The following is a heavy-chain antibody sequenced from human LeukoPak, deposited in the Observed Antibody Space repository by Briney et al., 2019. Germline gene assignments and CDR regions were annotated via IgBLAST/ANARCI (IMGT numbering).Heavy chain of an antibody. CDR2: IYYSGST. D-gene: IGHD1-26*01. Sequence: PSETLSLTCTVSGGSISSSSYYWGWIRQPPGKGLEWIGSIYYSGSTYYNPSLKSRVTISVDTSKNQFSLKLSSVTAADTAVYYCARGPLIVGALSPYHYYYMDVWGKGTTVTVSS. CDR1: GGSISSSSYY. J-gene: IGHJ6*03. V-gene: IGHV4-39*07. CDR3: ARGPLIVGALSPYHYYYMDV.